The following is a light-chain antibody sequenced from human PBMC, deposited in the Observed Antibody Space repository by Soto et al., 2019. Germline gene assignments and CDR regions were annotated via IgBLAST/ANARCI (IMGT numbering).Light chain of an antibody. Sequence: EIGMTHSPATLSVSTGESATLSCRASQRISTNLAWYQHKRGQAPRLLIYGASTRATGIPARFSGSGSETEFTLTITSLHSEDFAVYYCQPYKTWPAWTFGQ. CDR1: QRISTN. CDR3: QPYKTWPAWT. V-gene: IGKV3D-15*01. CDR2: GAS. J-gene: IGKJ1*01.